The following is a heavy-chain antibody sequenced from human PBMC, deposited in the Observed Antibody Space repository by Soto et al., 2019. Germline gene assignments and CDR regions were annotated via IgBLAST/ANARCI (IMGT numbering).Heavy chain of an antibody. CDR3: ARQARITMIVVTTPPVNWFDP. CDR1: GGSISSSSYY. V-gene: IGHV4-39*01. CDR2: IYYSGST. D-gene: IGHD3-22*01. J-gene: IGHJ5*02. Sequence: PSETLSLTCTVSGGSISSSSYYWGWIRQPPGKGLEWIGSIYYSGSTYYNPSLKSRVTISVDTSKNQFSLKLSSVTAADTAVYYCARQARITMIVVTTPPVNWFDPWGQGTLVTVSS.